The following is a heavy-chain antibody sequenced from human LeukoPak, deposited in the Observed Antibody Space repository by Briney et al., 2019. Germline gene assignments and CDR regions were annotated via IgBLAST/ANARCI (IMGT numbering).Heavy chain of an antibody. CDR3: ARDRAYNRFDY. CDR1: GFTFSNSW. V-gene: IGHV3-7*01. CDR2: INEDGSQN. Sequence: GASPRLSCADSGFTFSNSWMAWVRQVPGKGLEWVANINEDGSQNIYLDYVKGRFTISRDNAKKSLYLQMNSLRVEDTAVYYCARDRAYNRFDYWGQGTLVTVSS. D-gene: IGHD5-24*01. J-gene: IGHJ4*02.